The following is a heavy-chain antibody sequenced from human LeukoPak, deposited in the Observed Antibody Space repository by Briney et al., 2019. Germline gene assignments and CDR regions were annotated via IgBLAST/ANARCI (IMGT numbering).Heavy chain of an antibody. V-gene: IGHV1-24*01. CDR3: ATVKGIGGSYPAYYGMDV. D-gene: IGHD1-26*01. CDR2: FDPEDGET. J-gene: IGHJ6*02. CDR1: GYTLTELS. Sequence: ASVKVSCKVSGYTLTELSMHWVRQAPGKGLEWMGGFDPEDGETIYAQKFQGRVTMTEDTFTDTAYMELSSLRSEDTAVYYCATVKGIGGSYPAYYGMDVWGQGTTVTVSS.